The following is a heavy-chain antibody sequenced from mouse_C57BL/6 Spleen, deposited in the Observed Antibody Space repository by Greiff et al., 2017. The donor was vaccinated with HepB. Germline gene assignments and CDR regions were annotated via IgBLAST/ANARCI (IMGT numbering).Heavy chain of an antibody. V-gene: IGHV1-52*01. CDR3: ARWRLSYAMDY. D-gene: IGHD2-13*01. Sequence: QVQLKQPGAELVRPGSSVKLSCKASGYTFTSYWMHWVKQRPIQGLEWIGNIDPSDSETHYNQKFKDKATLTVDKSSSTAYMQLSSLTSEDSAVYYCARWRLSYAMDYWGQGTSVTVSS. J-gene: IGHJ4*01. CDR1: GYTFTSYW. CDR2: IDPSDSET.